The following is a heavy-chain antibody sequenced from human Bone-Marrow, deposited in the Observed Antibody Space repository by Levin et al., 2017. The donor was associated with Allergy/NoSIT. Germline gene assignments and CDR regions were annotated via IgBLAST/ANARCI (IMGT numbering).Heavy chain of an antibody. Sequence: ASETLSLTCTVSGASISTNNYYWGWFRQPPGKGLEWIGSIYYSESTYYTPSLKSRVTISVDTSKNQFSLKVRSVTAADTAGYYCGRHAAQHGYGGQKYGGAMDVWGQGTTVTVSS. D-gene: IGHD4-23*01. CDR3: GRHAAQHGYGGQKYGGAMDV. CDR2: IYYSEST. V-gene: IGHV4-39*01. CDR1: GASISTNNYY. J-gene: IGHJ6*02.